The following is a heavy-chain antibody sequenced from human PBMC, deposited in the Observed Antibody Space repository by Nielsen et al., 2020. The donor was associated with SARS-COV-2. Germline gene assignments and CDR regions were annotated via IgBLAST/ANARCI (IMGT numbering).Heavy chain of an antibody. Sequence: SVKVSCKASGGTFSSYAISWVRQAPGQGLEWMGGIIPIFGTANYAQKFQGRVTMTTDASTTTVYMELRNLRSDDTAVYYCARVASGVVPGPLGIGMWYSYYYMDVWGKGTTVTVSS. CDR3: ARVASGVVPGPLGIGMWYSYYYMDV. CDR2: IIPIFGTA. J-gene: IGHJ6*03. D-gene: IGHD2-2*01. CDR1: GGTFSSYA. V-gene: IGHV1-69*05.